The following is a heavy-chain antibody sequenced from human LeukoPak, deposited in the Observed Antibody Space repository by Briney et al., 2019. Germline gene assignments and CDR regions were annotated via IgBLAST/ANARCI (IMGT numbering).Heavy chain of an antibody. CDR2: ISYDGSNK. CDR1: GFTFSSYA. V-gene: IGHV3-30*01. J-gene: IGHJ5*02. Sequence: QTGGSLRLSCAASGFTFSSYAMHWVRQAPGKGLEWVAVISYDGSNKYYADSVKGRFTISRDNSKNTLYLQMNSLRAEDTAVYCCARDRGGLQFDWFDPWGQGTLVTVSS. D-gene: IGHD5-24*01. CDR3: ARDRGGLQFDWFDP.